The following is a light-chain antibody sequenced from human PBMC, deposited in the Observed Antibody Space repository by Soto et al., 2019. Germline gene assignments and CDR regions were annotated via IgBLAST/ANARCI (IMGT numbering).Light chain of an antibody. V-gene: IGKV1-39*01. CDR2: AAS. J-gene: IGKJ1*01. CDR1: QSISSW. Sequence: TQSPGTLSLSPGERATLSCRASQSISSWLAWYQQKPGKAPKLLIYAASSLQSGVPSRFSGSGSGTDFTLTISSLQPEDIASYYCQQSYISPGTFGQGTKVDIK. CDR3: QQSYISPGT.